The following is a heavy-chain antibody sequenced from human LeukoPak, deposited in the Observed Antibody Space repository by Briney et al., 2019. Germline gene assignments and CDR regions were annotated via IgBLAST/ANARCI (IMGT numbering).Heavy chain of an antibody. CDR3: ARGATYYDILTGFGWFDP. Sequence: SVEVSCKASGGTFSSYAISWVRQAPGQGLEWMGGIIPIFGTANYAQKFQGRVTITTDESTSTAYMELSSLRSEDTAVYYCARGATYYDILTGFGWFDPWGQGTLVTVSS. D-gene: IGHD3-9*01. J-gene: IGHJ5*02. CDR1: GGTFSSYA. CDR2: IIPIFGTA. V-gene: IGHV1-69*05.